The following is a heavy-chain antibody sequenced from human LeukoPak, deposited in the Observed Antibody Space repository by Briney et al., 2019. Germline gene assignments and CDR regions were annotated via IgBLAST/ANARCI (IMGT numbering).Heavy chain of an antibody. CDR3: ASDTGY. J-gene: IGHJ4*02. CDR2: INHSGST. CDR1: GGSFSGYY. D-gene: IGHD3-9*01. V-gene: IGHV4-34*01. Sequence: PSETLSLTCAVYGGSFSGYYWSWIRQPPGKGLEWIGEINHSGSTNYNPSLKSRVTVSVDTSKNQFSLKLSSLTAADTAVYYCASDTGYWGQGTLVTVSS.